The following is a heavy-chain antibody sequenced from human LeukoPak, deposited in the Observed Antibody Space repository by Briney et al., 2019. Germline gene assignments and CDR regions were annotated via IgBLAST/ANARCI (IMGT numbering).Heavy chain of an antibody. J-gene: IGHJ3*02. Sequence: GGSLRLSCTASGFTFSSYGMCWVRQAPGKGLEWVSAIRGSGGTTYYADSVKGRFTISRDNSKNTLYLQMNSLRAEDTAVYYCAKDMGRITITVPKDAFDIWGQGTMVTASS. V-gene: IGHV3-23*01. CDR1: GFTFSSYG. D-gene: IGHD1-20*01. CDR3: AKDMGRITITVPKDAFDI. CDR2: IRGSGGTT.